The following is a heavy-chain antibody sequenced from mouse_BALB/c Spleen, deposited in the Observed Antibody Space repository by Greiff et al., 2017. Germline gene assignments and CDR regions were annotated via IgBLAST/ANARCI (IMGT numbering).Heavy chain of an antibody. Sequence: EVKLQESGAELVRSGASVKLSCTASGFNIKDYYMHWVKQRPEQGLEWIGWIDPENGDTEYAPKFQGKATMTADTSSNTAYLQLSSLTSEDTAVYYCNAVTTKDFDVWGAGTTVTVSS. CDR3: NAVTTKDFDV. D-gene: IGHD1-1*01. CDR1: GFNIKDYY. V-gene: IGHV14-4*02. J-gene: IGHJ1*01. CDR2: IDPENGDT.